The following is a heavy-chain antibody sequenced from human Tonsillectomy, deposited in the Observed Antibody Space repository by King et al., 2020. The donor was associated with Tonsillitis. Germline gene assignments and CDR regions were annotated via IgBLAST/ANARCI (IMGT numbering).Heavy chain of an antibody. J-gene: IGHJ4*02. Sequence: VQLVESGGGVVQPGRSLGLSCAASGFTFSSYGMHWVRQAPGKGLEWVTIISYDGSIKYYADSVKGRFTISRDNSKNTLYLQMNSLRAEDTAVYYCAKNYGDYGGLDYWGQGTLVTVSS. D-gene: IGHD4-17*01. CDR3: AKNYGDYGGLDY. V-gene: IGHV3-30*18. CDR2: ISYDGSIK. CDR1: GFTFSSYG.